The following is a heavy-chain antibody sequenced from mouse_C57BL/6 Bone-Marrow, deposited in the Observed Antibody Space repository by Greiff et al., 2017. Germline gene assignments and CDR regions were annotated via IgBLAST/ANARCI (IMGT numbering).Heavy chain of an antibody. CDR2: INSYGGST. V-gene: IGHV5-2*01. J-gene: IGHJ2*01. CDR1: EYDFPSHY. CDR3: ARTRDFDY. Sequence: EVMLVEPGGGLVQPGESLKLSCESNEYDFPSHYMSWVRKTPGKRLELVAAINSYGGSTYYPDTMERRFIISRDNTKKTLYLQRSSLRSEDTALYYCARTRDFDYWGQGTTLTVSS.